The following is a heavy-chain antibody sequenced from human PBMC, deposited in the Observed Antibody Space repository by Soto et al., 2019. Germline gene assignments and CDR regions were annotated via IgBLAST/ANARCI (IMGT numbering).Heavy chain of an antibody. V-gene: IGHV4-34*01. D-gene: IGHD6-13*01. CDR3: AIRYSSSSKYFHH. J-gene: IGHJ1*01. Sequence: QVQLQQWGAGLLKPSETLSLTCGVYGGSFSAYYWSWIRQPPGKGLEWIGEISHSGSTNYNPSLKSRITRAVDTSKNPFALKLSSVTAADTAVYYCAIRYSSSSKYFHHWGQGTLVTVSS. CDR1: GGSFSAYY. CDR2: ISHSGST.